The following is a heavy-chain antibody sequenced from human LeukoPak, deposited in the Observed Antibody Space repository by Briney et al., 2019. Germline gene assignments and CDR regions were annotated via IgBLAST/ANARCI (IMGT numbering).Heavy chain of an antibody. CDR3: ARSRIVLADSLDP. CDR1: GDSISSSSYY. J-gene: IGHJ5*02. D-gene: IGHD6-19*01. CDR2: IYYSGST. V-gene: IGHV4-39*07. Sequence: SETLSLTCTVSGDSISSSSYYWGWIRQPPGKGLEWIGSIYYSGSTYYNPSLKSRVTISVDTSKNQFSLELPSVTAADTAVYYCARSRIVLADSLDPWGQGTLVTVSS.